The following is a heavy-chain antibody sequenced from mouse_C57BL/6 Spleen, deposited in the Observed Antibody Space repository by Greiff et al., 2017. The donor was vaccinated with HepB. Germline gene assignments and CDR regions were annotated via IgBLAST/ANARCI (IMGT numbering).Heavy chain of an antibody. CDR3: IYSARFAY. V-gene: IGHV6-3*01. CDR1: GFTFSNYW. Sequence: EVKLVESGGGLVQPGGSMKLSCVASGFTFSNYWMNWVRQSPEKGLEWVAQIRLKSDNYATHYAESVKGRFTISRDDSKSSVYLQMNNLRAEDTGIYYCIYSARFAYWGQGTLVTVSA. CDR2: IRLKSDNYAT. J-gene: IGHJ3*01. D-gene: IGHD1-3*01.